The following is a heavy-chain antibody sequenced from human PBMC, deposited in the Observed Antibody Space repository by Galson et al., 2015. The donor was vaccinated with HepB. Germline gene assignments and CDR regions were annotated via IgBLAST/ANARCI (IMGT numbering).Heavy chain of an antibody. Sequence: SVKVSCKASGYTFTGYYMHWVRQAPGQGLEWMGRINPNSGGTNYAQKFQGRVTMTRDTSISTAYMELSRLRSDDTAVYYCARDLWFRELLPRHYYYYMDVWGKGTTVTVSS. D-gene: IGHD3-10*01. CDR2: INPNSGGT. V-gene: IGHV1-2*06. CDR3: ARDLWFRELLPRHYYYYMDV. CDR1: GYTFTGYY. J-gene: IGHJ6*03.